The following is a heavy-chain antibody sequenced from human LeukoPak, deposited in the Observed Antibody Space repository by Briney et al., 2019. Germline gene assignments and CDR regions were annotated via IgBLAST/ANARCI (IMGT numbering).Heavy chain of an antibody. CDR2: INSDGSST. Sequence: GGSLRLSCEASGFTFSSYWMHWVRQAPGKGLVWVSRINSDGSSTSYADSVKGRFTISRDNAKNTLYLQMNSLRAEDTAVYYCAKSITMVSYYFDYWGQGTLVTVSS. V-gene: IGHV3-74*01. CDR3: AKSITMVSYYFDY. J-gene: IGHJ4*02. CDR1: GFTFSSYW. D-gene: IGHD3-10*01.